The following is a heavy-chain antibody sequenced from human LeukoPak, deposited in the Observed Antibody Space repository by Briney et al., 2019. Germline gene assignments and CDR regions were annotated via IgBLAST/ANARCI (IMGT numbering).Heavy chain of an antibody. V-gene: IGHV3-7*03. Sequence: GGSLRLSCAASGFSFNNYWVTWVRQAAGKGLEWVANIKQDGSEKYYVDSVKGRFTISRDNAKNLLYLQMNSLRAEDTAIYYCASDPRPFRRGYSGYELGYWGQGTLVTVSS. J-gene: IGHJ4*02. CDR3: ASDPRPFRRGYSGYELGY. CDR2: IKQDGSEK. CDR1: GFSFNNYW. D-gene: IGHD5-12*01.